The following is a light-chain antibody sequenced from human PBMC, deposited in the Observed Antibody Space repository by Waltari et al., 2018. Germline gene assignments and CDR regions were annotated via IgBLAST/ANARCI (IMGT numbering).Light chain of an antibody. CDR3: QVWDSSSDHNV. CDR1: NIGSKS. J-gene: IGLJ6*01. CDR2: YDS. Sequence: SYVLTQPPSVSVAPGKTARITCGGNNIGSKSGHWYQQKPGQAPVLVIYYDSDRPSGIPERFSGSNSGNTATLTISRVEAGDEADYYCQVWDSSSDHNVFGSGTKVTVL. V-gene: IGLV3-21*04.